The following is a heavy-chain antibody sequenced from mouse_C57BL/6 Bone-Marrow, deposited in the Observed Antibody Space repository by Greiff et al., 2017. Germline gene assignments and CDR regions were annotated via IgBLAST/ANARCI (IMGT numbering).Heavy chain of an antibody. CDR1: GFTFSSYT. D-gene: IGHD1-1*01. V-gene: IGHV5-9*01. CDR2: ISGGGGNT. J-gene: IGHJ4*01. Sequence: EVQRVESGGGLVKPGGSLKLSCAASGFTFSSYTMSWVRQTPEKRLEWVATISGGGGNTYYPDSVKGRFTISRDNAKNTLYLQMSSLRSEDTALYYCARHERYYYGSSYLMDYWGQGTSVTVSS. CDR3: ARHERYYYGSSYLMDY.